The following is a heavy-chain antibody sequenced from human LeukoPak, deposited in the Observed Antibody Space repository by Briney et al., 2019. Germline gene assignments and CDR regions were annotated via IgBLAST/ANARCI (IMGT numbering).Heavy chain of an antibody. CDR2: ISGSGGST. D-gene: IGHD3-3*01. Sequence: PGGSLRLSCAASGFTSSRYAMSWVRQAPGKGLEWVSAISGSGGSTYYADSVKGRFTISRDNSKNTLYLQMNSLRAEDTAVYYCAKDWYYDFWSGYYGAFDIWGQGTMVTVSS. CDR1: GFTSSRYA. V-gene: IGHV3-23*01. CDR3: AKDWYYDFWSGYYGAFDI. J-gene: IGHJ3*02.